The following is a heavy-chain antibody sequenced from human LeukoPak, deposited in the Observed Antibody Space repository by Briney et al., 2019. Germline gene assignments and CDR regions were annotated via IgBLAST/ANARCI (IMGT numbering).Heavy chain of an antibody. Sequence: GGSLRLSCTGSGFTFGDYSMTWVRQAPGKGLEWVSAISGSDGGAHYSDSVEGRFTISRDNSKNTLFLQMSSLRAEDTAIYYCAKNVALGYCSSTSCPIDPWGQGTLVTVSS. CDR3: AKNVALGYCSSTSCPIDP. D-gene: IGHD2-2*01. CDR1: GFTFGDYS. CDR2: ISGSDGGA. J-gene: IGHJ5*02. V-gene: IGHV3-23*01.